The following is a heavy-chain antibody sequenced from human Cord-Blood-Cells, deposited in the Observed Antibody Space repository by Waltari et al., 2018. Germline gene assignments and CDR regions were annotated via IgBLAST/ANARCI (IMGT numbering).Heavy chain of an antibody. V-gene: IGHV4-34*01. Sequence: QVQLQQWGAGLLKPSETLSLTCAVYGGSFSGYYWSWIRQPPAKGLEWIGEINHSGSTNYNPSLKSRVTISVDTSKNQFSLKLSSVTAADTAVYYCARQRSDFWSGYFPYYFDYWGQGTLVTVSS. J-gene: IGHJ4*02. D-gene: IGHD3-3*01. CDR3: ARQRSDFWSGYFPYYFDY. CDR2: INHSGST. CDR1: GGSFSGYY.